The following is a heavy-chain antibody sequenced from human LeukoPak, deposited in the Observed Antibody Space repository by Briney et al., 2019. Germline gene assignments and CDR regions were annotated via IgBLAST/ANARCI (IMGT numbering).Heavy chain of an antibody. CDR3: AKALTSGWYLDAFNI. CDR1: GFTFSSYD. J-gene: IGHJ3*02. D-gene: IGHD6-19*01. CDR2: ISHDGSNK. Sequence: PGGSLRLSCAASGFTFSSYDMHWVRQAPGKGLEWVAVISHDGSNKYHADSVKGRFTISRDNSKNTLYLEMNSLRAEDTAVYYCAKALTSGWYLDAFNIWGQGTMVTVSS. V-gene: IGHV3-30-3*01.